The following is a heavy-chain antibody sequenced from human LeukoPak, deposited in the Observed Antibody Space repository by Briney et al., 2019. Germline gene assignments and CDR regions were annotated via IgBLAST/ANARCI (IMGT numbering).Heavy chain of an antibody. J-gene: IGHJ5*02. CDR1: GGTFSSYA. CDR3: ARVVCSGCQGYSFVP. Sequence: KASGGTFSSYAISWVRQAPGQGLEWMGGIIPIFGTANYAQKFQGRVTITADESTSTDYMELSSLRSEDTAVYYCARVVCSGCQGYSFVPGRQGTLVSVSS. V-gene: IGHV1-69*19. CDR2: IIPIFGTA. D-gene: IGHD6-19*01.